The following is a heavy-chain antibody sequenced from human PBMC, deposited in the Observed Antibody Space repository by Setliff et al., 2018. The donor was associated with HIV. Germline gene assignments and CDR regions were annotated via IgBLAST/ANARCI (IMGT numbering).Heavy chain of an antibody. CDR1: GYTFTSYYA. D-gene: IGHD2-21*01. CDR3: ARVSDTGVDPQTHRDY. CDR2: INTNTGNP. J-gene: IGHJ4*02. Sequence: ASVKVSCKASGYTFTSYYALNWVRQAPGQGLEWMGWINTNTGNPTYAQGFTGRFVFSLDTSVSTAYLQISSLKAEDSAIYYCARVSDTGVDPQTHRDYWGQGTPVTVSS. V-gene: IGHV7-4-1*02.